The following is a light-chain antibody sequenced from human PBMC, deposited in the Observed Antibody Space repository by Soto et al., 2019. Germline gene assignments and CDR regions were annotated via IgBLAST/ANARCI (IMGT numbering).Light chain of an antibody. CDR1: QDISGW. Sequence: DIQMTQSPSPVSASVGDRVTITCWASQDISGWLAWFQQKPGNGPNLLIYAASILQSGVPSRFSRSGSGTDFSLTISYLLPEHFATYYCQQANSFPCTFGQATNVE. CDR2: AAS. J-gene: IGKJ1*01. CDR3: QQANSFPCT. V-gene: IGKV1D-12*01.